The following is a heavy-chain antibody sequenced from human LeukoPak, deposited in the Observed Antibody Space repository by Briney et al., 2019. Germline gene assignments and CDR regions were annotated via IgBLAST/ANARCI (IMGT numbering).Heavy chain of an antibody. Sequence: GGSLRLSCAASGFAFSSYGMHWVRQAPGKGLEWVSVIYSGGSTYYADSVKGRFTISRDNSKNTLYLQMNSLRAEDTAVYYCASHLCSGGSCYSSGGQGTLVTVSS. J-gene: IGHJ4*02. CDR3: ASHLCSGGSCYSS. D-gene: IGHD2-15*01. V-gene: IGHV3-NL1*01. CDR2: IYSGGST. CDR1: GFAFSSYG.